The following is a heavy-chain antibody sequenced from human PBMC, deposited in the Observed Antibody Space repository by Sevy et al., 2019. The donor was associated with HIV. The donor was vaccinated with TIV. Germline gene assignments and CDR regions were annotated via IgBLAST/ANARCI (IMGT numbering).Heavy chain of an antibody. D-gene: IGHD3-16*01. CDR2: ISSSSTI. CDR3: ARKPMITFGGVS. Sequence: GGSLRLSCAASGFTFSSYSMNWVRQAPGKGLEWVSYISSSSTIYYADSVKGRFTISRDSAKNSLYLQMNSLRDEDTAVYYCARKPMITFGGVSWGQGTLVTVSS. V-gene: IGHV3-48*02. CDR1: GFTFSSYS. J-gene: IGHJ4*02.